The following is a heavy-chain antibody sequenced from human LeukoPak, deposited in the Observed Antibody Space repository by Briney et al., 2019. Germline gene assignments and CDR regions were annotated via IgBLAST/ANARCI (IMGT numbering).Heavy chain of an antibody. CDR1: GFTFSSYE. V-gene: IGHV3-48*03. J-gene: IGHJ4*02. Sequence: GGSLRLSCAASGFTFSSYEMNWVRQAPGKGLEWVSHISSSGSTIYYADSVKGRFTISRDNAKNSLYLQMNSLRAEDTAVYYCARGKAYDILTGNFDYWGQGTLVTVSS. D-gene: IGHD3-9*01. CDR3: ARGKAYDILTGNFDY. CDR2: ISSSGSTI.